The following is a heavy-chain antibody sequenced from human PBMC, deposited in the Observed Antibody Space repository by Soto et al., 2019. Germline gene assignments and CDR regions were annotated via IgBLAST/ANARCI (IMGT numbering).Heavy chain of an antibody. Sequence: QVQLVQSGGEVKKPGASVKVSCKTSGYSFTTYGISWVRQAPGQGLEWMGWISGYNGNTNYAQKFLGRVTMTTDTSTSTAYMELRSLRSDDTAVYYCAREGPAPYYYYGMDVWGQGSTVAVSS. J-gene: IGHJ6*02. CDR2: ISGYNGNT. CDR3: AREGPAPYYYYGMDV. V-gene: IGHV1-18*01. CDR1: GYSFTTYG.